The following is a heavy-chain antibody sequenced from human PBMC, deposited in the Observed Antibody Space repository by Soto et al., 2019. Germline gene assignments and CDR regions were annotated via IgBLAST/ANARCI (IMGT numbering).Heavy chain of an antibody. CDR2: ISYDGSNK. D-gene: IGHD6-19*01. V-gene: IGHV3-30*18. CDR1: GFTFSSYG. J-gene: IGHJ6*02. CDR3: AKDLGSSGWPYYYYGMDV. Sequence: AGGSLRLSCAASGFTFSSYGMHWVRQAPGKGLEWVAVISYDGSNKYYADSVKGRFTISRDNSKNTLYLQMNSLRAEDTAVYYCAKDLGSSGWPYYYYGMDVWGQGTTVTVSS.